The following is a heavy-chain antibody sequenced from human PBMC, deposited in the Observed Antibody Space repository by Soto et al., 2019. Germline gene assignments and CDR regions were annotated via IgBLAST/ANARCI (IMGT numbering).Heavy chain of an antibody. CDR1: GGSFSGYY. CDR3: ARVSVVVVAAID. D-gene: IGHD2-15*01. J-gene: IGHJ4*02. Sequence: SETLSLTCAVYGGSFSGYYWSWIRQPPGKGLEWIGEINHSGSTNYNPSLKSRVTISVDTSKNQFSLKLSSVTAADTAVYYCARVSVVVVAAIDWGQGTLVTVSS. V-gene: IGHV4-34*01. CDR2: INHSGST.